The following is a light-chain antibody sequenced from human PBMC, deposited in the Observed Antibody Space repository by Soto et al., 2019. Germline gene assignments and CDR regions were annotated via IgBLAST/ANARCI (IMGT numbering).Light chain of an antibody. V-gene: IGKV3-15*01. J-gene: IGKJ1*01. CDR1: QTISSS. CDR2: FKS. Sequence: EIVMTQSPATLSVSPVERSTLSCRASQTISSSLAWYQQKPGQAPRLLIYFKSTRATGIPTRFSGSGSGTQFTLTISSLQSEDFAVYYCQQYYNWPRTFGQGTKVDIK. CDR3: QQYYNWPRT.